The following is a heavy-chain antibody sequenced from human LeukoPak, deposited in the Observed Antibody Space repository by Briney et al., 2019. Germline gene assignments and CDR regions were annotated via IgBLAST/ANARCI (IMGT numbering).Heavy chain of an antibody. CDR3: AKDSIFGLVITEYFDY. J-gene: IGHJ4*02. D-gene: IGHD3-3*01. CDR1: GFTFRSYD. CDR2: ISGSGGST. Sequence: GASLSLFCAASGFTFRSYDMRWVRQARGEGRVGVTAISGSGGSTYYADSVKGRFTISRDNSKNTLYLQMNSLRAEDTAVYYCAKDSIFGLVITEYFDYWGQGTLVTVSS. V-gene: IGHV3-23*01.